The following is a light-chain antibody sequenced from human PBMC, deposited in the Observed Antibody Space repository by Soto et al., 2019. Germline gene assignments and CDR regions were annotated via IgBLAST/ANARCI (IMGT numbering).Light chain of an antibody. Sequence: IQMTQSPSSLSASVGDRVTITCRASQSISSWLAWYQQKPGKAPKLLIYDASSLESGVPSRFSGSGSGTECTLTISSLQPDDVATYYCQQYNSYPWTLGQGTKVDIK. CDR2: DAS. CDR1: QSISSW. CDR3: QQYNSYPWT. J-gene: IGKJ1*01. V-gene: IGKV1-5*01.